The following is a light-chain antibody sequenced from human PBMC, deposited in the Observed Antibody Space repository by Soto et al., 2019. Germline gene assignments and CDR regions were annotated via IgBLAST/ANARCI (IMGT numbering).Light chain of an antibody. CDR2: YDD. V-gene: IGLV1-36*01. CDR3: ASWDDSLNAYV. J-gene: IGLJ1*01. CDR1: SSNIGNNA. Sequence: QSVLTQPPSVCDAPRQRGTISCSGSSSNIGNNAVNWYQQLPGQAPKIVIYYDDLLTSGVSDRFSGSKSGTSASLAISALQSDDEADYYCASWDDSLNAYVFAPGTKLTVL.